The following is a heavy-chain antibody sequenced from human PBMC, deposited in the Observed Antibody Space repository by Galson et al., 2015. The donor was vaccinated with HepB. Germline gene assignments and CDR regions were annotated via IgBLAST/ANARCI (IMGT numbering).Heavy chain of an antibody. CDR1: GFTFSSYA. J-gene: IGHJ5*02. CDR2: ISYDGSNK. V-gene: IGHV3-30-3*01. D-gene: IGHD4-17*01. CDR3: ASPSQTTVTTEGNWFDP. Sequence: SLRLSCAASGFTFSSYAMHWVRQAPGKGLEWVAVISYDGSNKYYADSVKGRFTISRDNSKNTLYLQMNSLRAEDTAVYYCASPSQTTVTTEGNWFDPWGQGTLVTVSS.